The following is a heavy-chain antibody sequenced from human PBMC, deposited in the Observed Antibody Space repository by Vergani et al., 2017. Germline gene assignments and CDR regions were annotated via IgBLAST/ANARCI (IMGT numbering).Heavy chain of an antibody. Sequence: VQLVESGGGLVKPGGSLRLSCAVSGFTFSSYSMNWVRQAPGKGLEWVSSISSSSSYISYADSVKGRFTISRDNAKNSLYLQMNSLRAEDTAVYYCARDRDGDYSSYGMDVWGQGTTVTVSS. V-gene: IGHV3-21*01. D-gene: IGHD4-17*01. CDR2: ISSSSSYI. CDR1: GFTFSSYS. J-gene: IGHJ6*02. CDR3: ARDRDGDYSSYGMDV.